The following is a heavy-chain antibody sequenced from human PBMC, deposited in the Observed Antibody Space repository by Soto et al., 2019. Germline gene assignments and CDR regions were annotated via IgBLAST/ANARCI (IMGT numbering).Heavy chain of an antibody. J-gene: IGHJ6*02. V-gene: IGHV3-48*03. Sequence: GGSLRLSCAASGFTFSSYEMDWVRQAPGKGLEWVSYISSSGSTIYYAGSVKGRFTISRDNAKNSLYLQMNSLRAEDTAVYYCARDRGYNYGMDVWGQGTTVTVSS. CDR3: ARDRGYNYGMDV. D-gene: IGHD3-16*01. CDR2: ISSSGSTI. CDR1: GFTFSSYE.